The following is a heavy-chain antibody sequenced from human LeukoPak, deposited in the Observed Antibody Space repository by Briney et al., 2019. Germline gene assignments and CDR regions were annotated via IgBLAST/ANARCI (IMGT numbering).Heavy chain of an antibody. CDR3: AKDRGEYSSTWFYFDY. CDR1: GFTFDDYS. CDR2: ITWNSGSM. D-gene: IGHD6-19*01. Sequence: PGGSLRLSCAASGFTFDDYSMHWVRQVPGKGLEWVSGITWNSGSMAYADSVKGRFTISRDNAKNSLYLQMNSLRAEDTALYYCAKDRGEYSSTWFYFDYWGQGTLVTVSS. J-gene: IGHJ4*02. V-gene: IGHV3-9*01.